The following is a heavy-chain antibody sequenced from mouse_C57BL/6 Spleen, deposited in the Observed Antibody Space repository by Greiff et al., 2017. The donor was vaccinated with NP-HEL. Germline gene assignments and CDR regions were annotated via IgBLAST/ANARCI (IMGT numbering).Heavy chain of an antibody. CDR1: GYSITSGYY. Sequence: EVKLMESGPGLVKPSQSLSLTCSVTGYSITSGYYWNWIRQFPGNKLEWMGYISYDGSNNYNPSLKNRISITRDTSKNQFFLKLNSVTTEDTATYYCARGSIYHDTYYAMDYWGQGTSVTVSS. V-gene: IGHV3-6*01. J-gene: IGHJ4*01. CDR3: ARGSIYHDTYYAMDY. CDR2: ISYDGSN. D-gene: IGHD2-4*01.